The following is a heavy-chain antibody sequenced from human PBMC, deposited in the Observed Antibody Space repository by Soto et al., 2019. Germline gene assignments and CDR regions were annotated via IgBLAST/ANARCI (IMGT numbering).Heavy chain of an antibody. CDR1: GGSISSISYY. CDR3: ASYSSSIAFDP. D-gene: IGHD6-6*01. CDR2: IYYSGST. Sequence: SETLSLTCTVSGGSISSISYYWVWIRQPPGKGLGWIGSIYYSGSTYNNPYLKSRVNISVDTPKNKSSLKLRSVTAADTAVYYCASYSSSIAFDPWGQGTMVTVSS. V-gene: IGHV4-39*01. J-gene: IGHJ5*02.